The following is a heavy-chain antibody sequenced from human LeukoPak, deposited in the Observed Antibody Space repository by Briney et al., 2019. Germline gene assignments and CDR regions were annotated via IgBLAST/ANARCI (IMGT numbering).Heavy chain of an antibody. CDR2: ISISSSYI. CDR3: ARGLNPMVYATSSGFDP. D-gene: IGHD2-8*01. J-gene: IGHJ5*02. CDR1: GFTFSSYS. Sequence: GGSLRLSCAASGFTFSSYSMNWVRQAPGKGLEGVSSISISSSYIYYADAVKGRFTISRDNAKNSLYLQMNSLRAEDTAVYYCARGLNPMVYATSSGFDPWGQGTLVTVSS. V-gene: IGHV3-21*01.